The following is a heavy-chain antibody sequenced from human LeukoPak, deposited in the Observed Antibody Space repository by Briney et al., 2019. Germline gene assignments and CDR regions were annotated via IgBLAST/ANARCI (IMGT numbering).Heavy chain of an antibody. V-gene: IGHV3-74*01. CDR3: VRSYYVGFDY. Sequence: PGGSLRLSCAASGLTFSSYWMHWVRQAPGKGLVWVSRINSDGSRTSYADSVKGRFTTSGDNAKNTLYLQMNSLRAEDTAVYYCVRSYYVGFDYWGQGTGVTVSS. D-gene: IGHD1-26*01. CDR2: INSDGSRT. J-gene: IGHJ4*02. CDR1: GLTFSSYW.